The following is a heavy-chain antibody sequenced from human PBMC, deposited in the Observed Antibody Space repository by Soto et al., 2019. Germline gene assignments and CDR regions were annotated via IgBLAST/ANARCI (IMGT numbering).Heavy chain of an antibody. CDR1: GFTFSNYG. Sequence: QVQLVESGGGVVQPGRSLRLSCAASGFTFSNYGMHWVRQAPGKGLECVAVISYDGSDKYYANSVKGRFTISRDNSKNTLYLQMNSLRAEDTAVYYCAKGYYGANLGDYFDYWGQGTLVTVSS. D-gene: IGHD4-17*01. CDR3: AKGYYGANLGDYFDY. CDR2: ISYDGSDK. V-gene: IGHV3-30*18. J-gene: IGHJ4*02.